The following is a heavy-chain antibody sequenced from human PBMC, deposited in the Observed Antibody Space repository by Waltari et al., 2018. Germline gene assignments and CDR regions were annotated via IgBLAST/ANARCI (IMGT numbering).Heavy chain of an antibody. CDR3: ARMDPTVTTTFDY. Sequence: QVQLVQSGAEVKKPGASVKVSCKSSGYTFANYGVTWVRQAPGQGLEWMGAISGFNGNKHYAQKFQGRVTMTTDTSTHTTYMDLKSLTSDDTAIYYCARMDPTVTTTFDYWGQGTLVTVSS. V-gene: IGHV1-18*01. J-gene: IGHJ4*02. D-gene: IGHD4-17*01. CDR2: ISGFNGNK. CDR1: GYTFANYG.